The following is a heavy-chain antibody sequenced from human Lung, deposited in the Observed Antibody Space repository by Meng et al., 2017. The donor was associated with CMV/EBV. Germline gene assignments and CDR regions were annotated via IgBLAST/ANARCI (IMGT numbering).Heavy chain of an antibody. CDR3: VRDGHSWNFDY. D-gene: IGHD6-13*01. CDR2: IKGDGSHT. J-gene: IGHJ4*02. Sequence: PCTASGFPLSDYWLHWVRQTPGKGLLWVSRIKGDGSHTIYGDSVKGRFTISRDNAKNTLYLQMNTLRVEDTAVYYCVRDGHSWNFDYWGQGTLVTVSS. CDR1: GFPLSDYW. V-gene: IGHV3-74*01.